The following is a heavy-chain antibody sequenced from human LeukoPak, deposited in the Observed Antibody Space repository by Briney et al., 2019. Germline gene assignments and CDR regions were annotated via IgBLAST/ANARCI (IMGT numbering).Heavy chain of an antibody. CDR1: GYTFTSYD. Sequence: ASVKVSCMASGYTFTSYDINWVRQATGQGLEWMGWMNPNSANTGYAQKFQGRVTMTRDTSISTAYMELSSLTSEDTAVYYCARGPSYGSGSYNIYGIDYWGQGTLVTVSS. CDR3: ARGPSYGSGSYNIYGIDY. J-gene: IGHJ4*02. D-gene: IGHD3-10*01. V-gene: IGHV1-8*01. CDR2: MNPNSANT.